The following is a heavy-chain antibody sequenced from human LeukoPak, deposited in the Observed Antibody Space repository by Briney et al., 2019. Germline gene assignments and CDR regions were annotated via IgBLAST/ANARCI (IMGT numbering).Heavy chain of an antibody. CDR3: SIHGGGTIRIEAFDV. D-gene: IGHD3-3*01. V-gene: IGHV3-23*01. Sequence: SGGSLRLSCAASAFTFSSYGMSWVRQAPGKGLECVSAISGDGRDIFYADAVKGRFTISRDNSKNTLYLQMNSLRDEDTALYYRSIHGGGTIRIEAFDVWGQGTMVTISS. J-gene: IGHJ3*01. CDR1: AFTFSSYG. CDR2: ISGDGRDI.